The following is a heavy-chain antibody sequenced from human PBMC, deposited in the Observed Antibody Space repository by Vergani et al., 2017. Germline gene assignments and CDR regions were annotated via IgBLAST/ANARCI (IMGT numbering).Heavy chain of an antibody. J-gene: IGHJ4*02. V-gene: IGHV1-8*01. CDR2: MNPNSGNT. Sequence: QVQLVQSGAEVKKPGASVKVSCKASGYTFTSYDINWVRQATGQGLEWMGWMNPNSGNTGYAQKFQGRVTMTRNTSISTAYMELSSLRSEDTAVYYCAGGTLLRYFDWLGPADAWDYWGQGTLVTVSS. CDR1: GYTFTSYD. CDR3: AGGTLLRYFDWLGPADAWDY. D-gene: IGHD3-9*01.